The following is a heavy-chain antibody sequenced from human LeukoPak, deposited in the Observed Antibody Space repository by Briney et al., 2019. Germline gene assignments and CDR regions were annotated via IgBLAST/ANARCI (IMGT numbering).Heavy chain of an antibody. J-gene: IGHJ4*02. CDR1: GGTFSSYA. CDR2: IIPIFGTA. Sequence: GSSVKVSCKASGGTFSSYAISWVRQAPGQGLEWMGGIIPIFGTANYAQKFQGRVTITADESTSTAYMELSSLRAEDTAVYYCAKTMGAIDHDYWGQGTLVTVSS. V-gene: IGHV1-69*01. CDR3: AKTMGAIDHDY. D-gene: IGHD1-26*01.